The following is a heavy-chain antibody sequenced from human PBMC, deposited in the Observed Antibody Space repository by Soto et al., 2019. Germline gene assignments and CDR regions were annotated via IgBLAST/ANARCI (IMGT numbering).Heavy chain of an antibody. CDR3: SRDTFGEKDY. D-gene: IGHD3-10*01. J-gene: IGHJ4*02. CDR1: GFTFSSYW. V-gene: IGHV3-74*01. CDR2: VNPDGSTI. Sequence: PGWSLRLSCVGSGFTFSSYWMHWVRQAPGKGLVWVSRVNPDGSTITYADSVKGRFTISRDNAKNTLYLQMNSLRAEDTAVYFCSRDTFGEKDYWGQGTLVTVSS.